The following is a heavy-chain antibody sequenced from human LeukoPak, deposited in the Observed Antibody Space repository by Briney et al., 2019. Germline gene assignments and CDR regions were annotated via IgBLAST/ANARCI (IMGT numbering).Heavy chain of an antibody. Sequence: ASVKVSCKASGYTFTSYGISWVRQAPGQGLEWMGWISAYNGNTNYAQKLQGRVTMTTDTSTSTAYIELSSLRSEDTAVYYCAREASYYGSGSYVDYWGQGTLVTVSS. D-gene: IGHD3-10*01. V-gene: IGHV1-18*01. CDR2: ISAYNGNT. CDR1: GYTFTSYG. J-gene: IGHJ4*02. CDR3: AREASYYGSGSYVDY.